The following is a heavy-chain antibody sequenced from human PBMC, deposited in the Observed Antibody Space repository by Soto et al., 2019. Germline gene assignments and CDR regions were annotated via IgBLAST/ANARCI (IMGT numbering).Heavy chain of an antibody. D-gene: IGHD5-18*01. Sequence: PGGSLRLSCAASGFTFSSYEMNWVRQAPGKGLEWVSYISSSGSTIYYADSVKGRFTISRDNAKNSLYLQMNSLRAEDTAVYYCARDRRAMVSYYYYGIDVWGQGTTVTVYS. CDR2: ISSSGSTI. V-gene: IGHV3-48*03. CDR1: GFTFSSYE. CDR3: ARDRRAMVSYYYYGIDV. J-gene: IGHJ6*02.